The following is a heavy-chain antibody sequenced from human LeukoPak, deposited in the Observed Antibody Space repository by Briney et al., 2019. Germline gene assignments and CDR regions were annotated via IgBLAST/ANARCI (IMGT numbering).Heavy chain of an antibody. CDR3: ASGPGKIVVVIPFDY. V-gene: IGHV4-39*01. J-gene: IGHJ4*02. D-gene: IGHD3-22*01. CDR1: GFTFSSYA. Sequence: GSLRLSCAASGFTFSSYAMSWVRQPPGKGLEWIGSIYYSGSTYYNPSLKSRVTISVDTSKNQFSLKLSSVTAADTAVYYCASGPGKIVVVIPFDYWGQGTLVTVSS. CDR2: IYYSGST.